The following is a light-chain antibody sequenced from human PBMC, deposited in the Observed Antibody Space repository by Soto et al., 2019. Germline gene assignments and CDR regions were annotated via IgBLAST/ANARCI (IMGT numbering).Light chain of an antibody. J-gene: IGKJ4*01. CDR1: QDIKYY. CDR3: QQSYNLPPT. Sequence: DIPMTQSPSSLTASVGDTVTITCQATQDIKYYLNWYQQKPGKAPKLLIYDASNLETGVPSRFTGSGSGTDFSFTISSLQPEDIATYSCQQSYNLPPTFGGGTKVEI. V-gene: IGKV1-33*01. CDR2: DAS.